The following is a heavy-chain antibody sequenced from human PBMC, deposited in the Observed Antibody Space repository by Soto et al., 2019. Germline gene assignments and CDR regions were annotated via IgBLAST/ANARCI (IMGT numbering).Heavy chain of an antibody. J-gene: IGHJ4*02. CDR2: IYPGDSDT. CDR3: ARQETADLSFVY. CDR1: GYTFTSNW. V-gene: IGHV5-51*01. D-gene: IGHD5-18*01. Sequence: GESLKISCKGSGYTFTSNWIGWVRQMPGKGLEWMGIIYPGDSDTRYSPSFQGQVTFSADKSISTAYVQWSSLKASDTAMYYCARQETADLSFVYWGQGTLVTVSS.